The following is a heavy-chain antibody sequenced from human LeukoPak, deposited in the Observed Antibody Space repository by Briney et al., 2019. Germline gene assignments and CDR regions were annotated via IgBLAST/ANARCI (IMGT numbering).Heavy chain of an antibody. V-gene: IGHV4-59*01. J-gene: IGHJ6*03. CDR3: ARGVDYYYYMDV. CDR1: GGSISSYY. Sequence: SETLSLTCTVSGGSISSYYWSWIRQPPGKGLEWIGYIYYSGSTNYNPSLKSRVTISVDTSKNKFSLKLSSVTAADTAVYYCARGVDYYYYMDVWGKGTTVTASS. CDR2: IYYSGST.